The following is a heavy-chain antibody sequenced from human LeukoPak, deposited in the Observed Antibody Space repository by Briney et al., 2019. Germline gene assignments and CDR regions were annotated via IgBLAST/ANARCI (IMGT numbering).Heavy chain of an antibody. CDR1: GGSFSGYY. V-gene: IGHV4-34*01. CDR2: INHSGST. Sequence: PSETLSLTCAVYGGSFSGYYWSWIRQPPGKGLEWIGEINHSGSTNYNPSLKSRVTISVDTSKNQFSLQLNSVTPEDTAVYYCARGYGSGSDYWGQGTLVTVSS. J-gene: IGHJ4*02. D-gene: IGHD3-10*01. CDR3: ARGYGSGSDY.